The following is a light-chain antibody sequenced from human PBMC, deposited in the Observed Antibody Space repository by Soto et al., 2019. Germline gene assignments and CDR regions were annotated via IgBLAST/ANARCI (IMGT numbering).Light chain of an antibody. CDR3: CSYAGTFHV. V-gene: IGLV2-11*01. Sequence: QSALTQPRSVSGSPGQSVTICCTGTSSDFGGYNYVSWYQHHPGKAPKLMIYDVSERPSGVPDRFSGSKSGNTASLTISGLQAVDEADYFCCSYAGTFHVFGTGTKVTVL. J-gene: IGLJ1*01. CDR2: DVS. CDR1: SSDFGGYNY.